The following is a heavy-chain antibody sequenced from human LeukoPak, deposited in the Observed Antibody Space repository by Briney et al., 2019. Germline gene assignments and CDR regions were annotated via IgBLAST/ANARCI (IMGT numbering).Heavy chain of an antibody. J-gene: IGHJ4*02. CDR2: ISGSSSYI. CDR3: TAAWSNFDF. D-gene: IGHD6-25*01. V-gene: IGHV3-21*01. CDR1: GFTFSTYN. Sequence: GGSLRLSCAASGFTFSTYNMNWVRQAPGKGLEWVSSISGSSSYIYYADSVRGRFTISRDNAKTSLYLQMNSLRPEDTAIYHCTAAWSNFDFWGQGILVAVSS.